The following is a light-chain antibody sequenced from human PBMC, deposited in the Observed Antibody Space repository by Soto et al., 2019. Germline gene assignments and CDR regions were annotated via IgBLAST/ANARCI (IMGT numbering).Light chain of an antibody. J-gene: IGKJ2*01. CDR1: HSVSSTY. Sequence: EIVLTQSPGTLSLSPGERATLSCRASHSVSSTYLAWYQQKPGQAPRLLLYGASSRATGIPDRFSGSGSWTDFTLTTSSLEPEDFAVYYCQQYGSSPPYTFGQGNKLEIK. V-gene: IGKV3-20*01. CDR3: QQYGSSPPYT. CDR2: GAS.